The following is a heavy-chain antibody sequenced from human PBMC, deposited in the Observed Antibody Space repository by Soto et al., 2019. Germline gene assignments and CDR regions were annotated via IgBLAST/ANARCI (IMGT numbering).Heavy chain of an antibody. J-gene: IGHJ4*02. V-gene: IGHV3-23*01. CDR2: ISGSGGST. D-gene: IGHD2-8*01. CDR3: AKVGGGVYDKFDY. Sequence: GRSLTLSCAASGFTFSSYSMSCVRQAPGKGLEWVSAISGSGGSTYYADSVKGRFTISRDNSKNTLYLQMNSLRAEDTAVYYCAKVGGGVYDKFDYWGQGTLVTVS. CDR1: GFTFSSYS.